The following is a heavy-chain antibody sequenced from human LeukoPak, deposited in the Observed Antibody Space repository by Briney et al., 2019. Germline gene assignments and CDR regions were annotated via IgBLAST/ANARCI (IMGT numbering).Heavy chain of an antibody. D-gene: IGHD3-16*01. Sequence: SGGSLRLSCATSGFNFTNYGMHCVRQAPGKGLEWVAAIWPDGGIQYYADSVRGRFTVSKDKSSNTLCLQMSSLRVEDTAVYFCARRLNHLKYWGQGILITVS. CDR3: ARRLNHLKY. V-gene: IGHV3-33*01. J-gene: IGHJ4*02. CDR1: GFNFTNYG. CDR2: IWPDGGIQ.